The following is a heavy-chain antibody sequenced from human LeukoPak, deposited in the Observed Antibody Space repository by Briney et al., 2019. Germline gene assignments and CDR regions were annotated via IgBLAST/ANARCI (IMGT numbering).Heavy chain of an antibody. Sequence: GESLPISCQGSGSTFTSYWISWVRQMPGKGLEWMGRIDPSDSYTNYSPSFQGHVTISADKSISTAYLQWSSLKASDTAMYYCARLLDIVATASDYWGQGTLVTVSS. CDR3: ARLLDIVATASDY. D-gene: IGHD5-12*01. V-gene: IGHV5-10-1*01. J-gene: IGHJ4*02. CDR2: IDPSDSYT. CDR1: GSTFTSYW.